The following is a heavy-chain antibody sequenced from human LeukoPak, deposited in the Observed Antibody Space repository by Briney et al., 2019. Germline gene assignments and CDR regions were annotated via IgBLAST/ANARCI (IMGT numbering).Heavy chain of an antibody. J-gene: IGHJ4*02. Sequence: GGSLRLSCAASGFTFSNYWMHWVRQAPGKGLVWVSRINSDGSSTTYADSVKGRFTISRDNAKNTLYQQMNSLRAEDTAVYYCARNENSGWGYFDYWGQGTLVTVSS. CDR3: ARNENSGWGYFDY. CDR1: GFTFSNYW. CDR2: INSDGSST. V-gene: IGHV3-74*01. D-gene: IGHD5-12*01.